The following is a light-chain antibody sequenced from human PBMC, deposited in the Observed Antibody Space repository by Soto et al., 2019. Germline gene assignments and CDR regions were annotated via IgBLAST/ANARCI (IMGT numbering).Light chain of an antibody. CDR2: DAS. V-gene: IGKV3-20*01. Sequence: EVVLTQSPDTLSLPPGERATLSCRASQSISSYLAWYRQKAGQAPRLLIYDASTRATGIPDRFSGSGSGTDFTLTISRLEAEDFAVYYCQQYVTSSWTFGQGTKVDI. J-gene: IGKJ1*01. CDR1: QSISSY. CDR3: QQYVTSSWT.